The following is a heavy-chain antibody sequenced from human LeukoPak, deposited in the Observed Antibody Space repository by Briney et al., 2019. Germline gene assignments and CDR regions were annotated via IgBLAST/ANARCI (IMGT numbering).Heavy chain of an antibody. CDR2: IYYSGST. CDR1: GGSISSYY. J-gene: IGHJ4*02. CDR3: ARHSRAAAGIDY. D-gene: IGHD6-13*01. V-gene: IGHV4-59*08. Sequence: SETLSLTCTVSGGSISSYYWSWIRQPPGKGLEWIGYIYYSGSTNYNPSLKSRVTMSVDTSKNQFFLKLSSVTAADTAVYYCARHSRAAAGIDYWGQGTLVTVSS.